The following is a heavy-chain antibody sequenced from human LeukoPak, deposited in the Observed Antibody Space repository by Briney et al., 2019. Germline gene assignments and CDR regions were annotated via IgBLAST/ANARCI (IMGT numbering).Heavy chain of an antibody. V-gene: IGHV4-34*01. CDR3: ARGKDHDFWNPFDH. D-gene: IGHD3-3*01. CDR1: GGSFSGYY. CDR2: INHNGTT. Sequence: NAAETLSLTCAVYGGSFSGYYWRWIRQPPGEGREWVGKINHNGTTNYHPSLKSPVTISVDTSKNQFSLKLSSVTAADTAVYYCARGKDHDFWNPFDHWGQGTLVTVSS. J-gene: IGHJ4*02.